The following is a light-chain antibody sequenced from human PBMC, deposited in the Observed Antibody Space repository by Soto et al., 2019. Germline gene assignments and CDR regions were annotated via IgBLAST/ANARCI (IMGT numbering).Light chain of an antibody. CDR2: RAS. CDR3: AAWDDTLNGLV. CDR1: SSNIGSNY. Sequence: QSVLTQSPSASGTPGQRVTISCSGSSSNIGSNYVYWYQQVPGTAPRLLMYRASQRPSGVPDRFSGSKSGTSASLAISGLRSEDEADYYCAAWDDTLNGLVFGGGIKLTVL. V-gene: IGLV1-47*01. J-gene: IGLJ2*01.